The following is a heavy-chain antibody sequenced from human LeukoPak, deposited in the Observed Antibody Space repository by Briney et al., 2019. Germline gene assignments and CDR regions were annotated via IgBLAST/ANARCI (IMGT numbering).Heavy chain of an antibody. V-gene: IGHV3-21*01. D-gene: IGHD6-19*01. J-gene: IGHJ4*02. CDR3: ARSGWAGFDY. CDR2: ISSSSSYI. CDR1: GFTFSSYS. Sequence: GGSLRLSCAASGFTFSSYSMYWVRQAPGKGLEWVSSISSSSSYIYYADSVKGRFTISRDNAKNSLYLQMNSLRAEDTAVYYCARSGWAGFDYWGQGTLVTVSS.